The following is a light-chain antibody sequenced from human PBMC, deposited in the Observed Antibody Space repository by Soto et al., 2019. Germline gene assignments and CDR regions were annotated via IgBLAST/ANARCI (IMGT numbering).Light chain of an antibody. CDR3: QQRSTWPLT. J-gene: IGKJ4*01. Sequence: EIVLTQSPATLSLSPGERATLSCRASQSVSSYLAWYQQKPGQAPRLLIYDASNRATGIPARFSGGGSGTDFTLTIRSLEPEDSAVYYCQQRSTWPLTFGGGTKVEIK. CDR2: DAS. V-gene: IGKV3-11*01. CDR1: QSVSSY.